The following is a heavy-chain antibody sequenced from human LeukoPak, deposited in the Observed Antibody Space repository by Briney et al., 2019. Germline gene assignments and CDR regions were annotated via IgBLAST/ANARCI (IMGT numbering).Heavy chain of an antibody. V-gene: IGHV1-2*06. J-gene: IGHJ4*02. CDR2: TNPNSGGT. CDR1: GYTFTGYY. D-gene: IGHD5-18*01. CDR3: ARDLGYSSGLGY. Sequence: ASVKVSCKASGYTFTGYYMHWVRQAPGQGLEWMGRTNPNSGGTNYAQKFQGRVTMTRDTSISTAYMELSRLRSDDTAVYYCARDLGYSSGLGYWGQGALVTVSS.